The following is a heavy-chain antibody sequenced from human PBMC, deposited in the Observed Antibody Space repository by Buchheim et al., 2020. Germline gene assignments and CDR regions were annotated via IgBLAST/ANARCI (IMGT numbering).Heavy chain of an antibody. CDR3: ARQGIPEVALRFLEWLSHPQDNWFDP. Sequence: QLQLQESGPGLVKPSETLSLTCTVSGGSISSSSYYWGWIRQPPGKGLEWIGSIYYSGRTYYNPSLKSRVTISVDTSKNQFSLKLSSVTAADTAVYYCARQGIPEVALRFLEWLSHPQDNWFDPWGQGTL. V-gene: IGHV4-39*01. CDR2: IYYSGRT. CDR1: GGSISSSSYY. J-gene: IGHJ5*02. D-gene: IGHD3-3*01.